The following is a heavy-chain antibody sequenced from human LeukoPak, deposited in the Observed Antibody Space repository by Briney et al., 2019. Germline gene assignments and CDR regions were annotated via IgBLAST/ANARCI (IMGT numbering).Heavy chain of an antibody. D-gene: IGHD2-2*01. CDR3: AREWTVPVATNFDY. J-gene: IGHJ4*02. CDR1: GYTFTGYY. Sequence: GASVKVSCKASGYTFTGYYMHWVRQAPGQGLEWMGWINPNSGGTNYAQKFQGRVTMTRDTSISTAYMELSRLRSDDTAVYYYAREWTVPVATNFDYWGQGTLVTVSS. CDR2: INPNSGGT. V-gene: IGHV1-2*02.